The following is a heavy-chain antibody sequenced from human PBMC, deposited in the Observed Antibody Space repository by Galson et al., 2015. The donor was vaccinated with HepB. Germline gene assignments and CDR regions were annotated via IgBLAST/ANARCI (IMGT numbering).Heavy chain of an antibody. Sequence: PLSLTCAVSGASISSGGYNWNWIRQHPGKGLEWIGYIYYSGSTYYNPSLKSRVTISVDTSKNRFSLKLNSVTAADTAVYYCARGVAITVVRGIINDAFDIWGQGTTVTVSS. CDR2: IYYSGST. V-gene: IGHV4-31*11. CDR1: GASISSGGYN. J-gene: IGHJ3*02. CDR3: ARGVAITVVRGIINDAFDI. D-gene: IGHD3-10*01.